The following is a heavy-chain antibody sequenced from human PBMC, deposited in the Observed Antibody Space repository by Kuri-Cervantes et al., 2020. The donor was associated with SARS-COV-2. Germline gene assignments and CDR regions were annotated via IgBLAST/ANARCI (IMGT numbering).Heavy chain of an antibody. J-gene: IGHJ6*02. V-gene: IGHV3-7*01. CDR1: GFTFSDKW. Sequence: GESLKISCAASGFTFSDKWMSWVRQAPGKGLEWVANINQDGSEEFYVESVKGRFTISRDNARNSLYLQMNSLRAEDTALYYCVGEDVVHYNMDVWGQGTTVTVSS. D-gene: IGHD3-10*01. CDR2: INQDGSEE. CDR3: VGEDVVHYNMDV.